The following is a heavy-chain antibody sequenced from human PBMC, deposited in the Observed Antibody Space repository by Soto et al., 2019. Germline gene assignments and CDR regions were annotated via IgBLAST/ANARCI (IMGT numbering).Heavy chain of an antibody. V-gene: IGHV1-58*01. CDR3: ARDLAVALIDY. D-gene: IGHD6-19*01. CDR2: INVGSSNA. CDR1: GFTFSSSA. J-gene: IGHJ4*02. Sequence: SVKVSCKTSGFTFSSSAVHWVRQARGQRLQWIGWINVGSSNAKYEQMLQERITISRDTSTSTAYMELRSLRSDDTAVYYCARDLAVALIDYWGQGTLVTVSS.